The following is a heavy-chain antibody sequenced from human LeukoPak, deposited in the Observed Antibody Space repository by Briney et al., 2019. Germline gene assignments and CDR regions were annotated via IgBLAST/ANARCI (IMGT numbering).Heavy chain of an antibody. J-gene: IGHJ4*02. Sequence: KPSETLPLTCTVSGGSISSYYWSWIRQPPGKGLEWIGYIHYSGRSSYNPSLKSRVSTSVDTSKSQFSLKLSSVTAADTAVYYCARTGYSSGWYEGAWGQGTLVTVSS. CDR1: GGSISSYY. D-gene: IGHD6-19*01. CDR3: ARTGYSSGWYEGA. V-gene: IGHV4-59*01. CDR2: IHYSGRS.